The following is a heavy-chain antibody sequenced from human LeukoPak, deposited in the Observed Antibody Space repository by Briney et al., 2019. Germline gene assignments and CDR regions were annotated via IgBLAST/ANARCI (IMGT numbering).Heavy chain of an antibody. Sequence: KPSETLSLTCAVSGGSISSYYWSWIRQPPGKGLEWIGYIYYSGSTNYTPSLKSRVTIPVDTSKNQFSLKLSSVTAADTAVYYCARTFMTTVVEFDYWGQGTLVTVSS. CDR3: ARTFMTTVVEFDY. J-gene: IGHJ4*02. V-gene: IGHV4-59*01. CDR1: GGSISSYY. D-gene: IGHD4-23*01. CDR2: IYYSGST.